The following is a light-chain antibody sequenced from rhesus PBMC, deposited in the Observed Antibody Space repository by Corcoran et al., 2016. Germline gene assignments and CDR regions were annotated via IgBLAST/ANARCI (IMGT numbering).Light chain of an antibody. CDR2: AAS. Sequence: DIQMTQSPSSLSASVGDRVTITCRASQGISTYLNWYQPKPGKAPKRLIYAASRLERGVPSRVSGSGSGTDVTLTISSLQPEDFATYYCLQYNSDPGTFGQGTKVEIK. J-gene: IGKJ1*01. CDR3: LQYNSDPGT. V-gene: IGKV1-43*02. CDR1: QGISTY.